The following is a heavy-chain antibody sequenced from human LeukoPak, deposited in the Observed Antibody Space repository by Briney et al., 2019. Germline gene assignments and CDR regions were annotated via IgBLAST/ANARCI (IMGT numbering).Heavy chain of an antibody. CDR3: ARGSEYFQH. CDR2: IYSGGNT. V-gene: IGHV3-66*01. J-gene: IGHJ1*01. CDR1: GFTVSSNS. Sequence: GGSLRLSCADSGFTVSSNSMSWVRQAPGKGLEWVSIIYSGGNTFHADSVKARFSISRDESKNTVYFQMNSLRAEDTAVYYCARGSEYFQHWGQGTLVTVSS.